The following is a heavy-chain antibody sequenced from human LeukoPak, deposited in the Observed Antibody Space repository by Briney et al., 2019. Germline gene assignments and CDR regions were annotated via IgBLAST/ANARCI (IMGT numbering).Heavy chain of an antibody. CDR2: INPSSGVT. CDR3: ARDRGSSWDVDY. CDR1: GYSFTSYY. J-gene: IGHJ4*02. Sequence: GASVKVSCKTSGYSFTSYYIHWVRQAPGQGLEWMGWINPSSGVTEYAQKFQGRVTMTGDTSISTAYMELSRLRSDDTAVYYCARDRGSSWDVDYWGQGTLVTVSS. D-gene: IGHD6-13*01. V-gene: IGHV1-2*02.